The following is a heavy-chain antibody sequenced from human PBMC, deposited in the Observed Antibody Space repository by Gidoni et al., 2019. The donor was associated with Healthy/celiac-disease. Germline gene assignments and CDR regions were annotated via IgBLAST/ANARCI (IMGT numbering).Heavy chain of an antibody. CDR2: IYTSGST. CDR1: GGSISSGSYY. J-gene: IGHJ3*02. Sequence: QVQLQESGPGLVKPSQTLSPPCTVSGGSISSGSYYWSWIRQPAGKGLEWIGRIYTSGSTNYNPSLKSRVTISVDTSKNQFSLKLSSVTAADTAVYYCAREEYSYGSWAFDIWGQGTMVTVSS. D-gene: IGHD5-18*01. CDR3: AREEYSYGSWAFDI. V-gene: IGHV4-61*02.